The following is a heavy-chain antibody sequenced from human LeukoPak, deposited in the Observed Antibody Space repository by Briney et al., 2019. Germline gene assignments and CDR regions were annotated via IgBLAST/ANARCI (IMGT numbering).Heavy chain of an antibody. J-gene: IGHJ4*02. CDR3: ARLPFGSSWSWAPIDN. V-gene: IGHV4-39*07. D-gene: IGHD6-13*01. Sequence: SETLSLTCTVSGGSISSSSYYWGWIRQPPGKGLEWIGSIYYSGSTYYNPSLKSRVTISVDTSENQFSLKLSSVTAADTAVYYCARLPFGSSWSWAPIDNWGQGTLVTVSS. CDR1: GGSISSSSYY. CDR2: IYYSGST.